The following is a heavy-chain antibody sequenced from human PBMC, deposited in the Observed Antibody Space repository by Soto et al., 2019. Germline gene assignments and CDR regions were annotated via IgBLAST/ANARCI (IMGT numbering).Heavy chain of an antibody. V-gene: IGHV4-4*02. Sequence: SETLSLTCAVSGGSIISSNWWNWVRQPPGKGLEWIGEIYHSGSTYYKPSLKSRVAMSVDTSKNQFSLKLTSATAADTAVYYCARRDWSGSTSHFYFDYWGQGVLVTLSS. CDR1: GGSIISSNW. J-gene: IGHJ4*02. CDR3: ARRDWSGSTSHFYFDY. D-gene: IGHD3-9*01. CDR2: IYHSGST.